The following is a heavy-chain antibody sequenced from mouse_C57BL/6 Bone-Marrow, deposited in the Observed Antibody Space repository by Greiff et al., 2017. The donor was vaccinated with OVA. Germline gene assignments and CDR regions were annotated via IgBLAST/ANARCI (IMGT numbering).Heavy chain of an antibody. CDR1: GFSFNTYA. D-gene: IGHD1-1*01. J-gene: IGHJ3*01. CDR3: VRQNYGSSYWFAY. CDR2: IRSKSNNYAT. Sequence: EVQWVESGGGLVQPKGSLKLSCAASGFSFNTYAMNWVRQAPGKGLEWVARIRSKSNNYATYYADSVKDRFTISRDDSESMLYLQMNNLKTEDTAMYYCVRQNYGSSYWFAYWGQGTLVTVSA. V-gene: IGHV10-1*01.